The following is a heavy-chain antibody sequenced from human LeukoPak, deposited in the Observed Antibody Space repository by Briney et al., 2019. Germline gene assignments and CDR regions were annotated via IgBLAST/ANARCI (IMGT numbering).Heavy chain of an antibody. V-gene: IGHV3-21*01. D-gene: IGHD5-24*01. J-gene: IGHJ4*02. CDR3: ARSDGLDY. CDR1: GFTFSTYG. Sequence: GGSLRLSCEASGFTFSTYGMHWVRQAPGKGLEWVSSISSSSSYIYYADSVKGRFTISRDNAKNSLYLQMNSLRAEDTAVYYCARSDGLDYWGQGTLVTVSS. CDR2: ISSSSSYI.